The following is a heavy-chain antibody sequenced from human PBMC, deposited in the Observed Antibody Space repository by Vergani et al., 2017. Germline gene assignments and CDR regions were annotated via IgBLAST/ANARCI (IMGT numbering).Heavy chain of an antibody. V-gene: IGHV3-53*05. Sequence: EVQLVETGGGLIQPGGSLRLSCAASGFTVSSNYMSWVRQAPGKGLEWVSVIYSGGSTSYAQKFQGRVTMTRDTSTSTVYMELSSLRSEDTAVYYCARATGSADSYYYDSIADYWGQGTLVTVSS. D-gene: IGHD3-22*01. CDR3: ARATGSADSYYYDSIADY. J-gene: IGHJ4*02. CDR1: GFTVSSNY. CDR2: IYSGGST.